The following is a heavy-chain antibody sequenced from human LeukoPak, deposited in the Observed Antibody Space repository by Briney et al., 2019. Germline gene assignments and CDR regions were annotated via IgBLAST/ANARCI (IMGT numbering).Heavy chain of an antibody. J-gene: IGHJ4*02. CDR3: AKEATYYDSSGYFDY. V-gene: IGHV3-9*01. CDR2: ISCNSGSI. D-gene: IGHD3-22*01. CDR1: GFTFDDYA. Sequence: PGGSLRLSCAASGFTFDDYAMHWVRQAPGKGLEWVSGISCNSGSIGYADSVKGRFTISRDNAKNSLYLQMNSLRAEDTALYYCAKEATYYDSSGYFDYWGQGTLVTVSS.